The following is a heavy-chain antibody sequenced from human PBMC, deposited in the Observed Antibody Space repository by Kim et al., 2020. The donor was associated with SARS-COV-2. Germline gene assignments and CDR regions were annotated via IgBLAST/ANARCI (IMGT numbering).Heavy chain of an antibody. Sequence: GSLRLSCAASGFIFSSYGMHWVRQAPGKGLEWVAVMSHDGSNKYYADSVKGRFTISRDNSKNTLYLQMNSLRAEDTAVYYCARERILNEFEGGMDVWGQGTTVNVSS. J-gene: IGHJ6*02. CDR3: ARERILNEFEGGMDV. CDR2: MSHDGSNK. V-gene: IGHV3-33*05. D-gene: IGHD2-15*01. CDR1: GFIFSSYG.